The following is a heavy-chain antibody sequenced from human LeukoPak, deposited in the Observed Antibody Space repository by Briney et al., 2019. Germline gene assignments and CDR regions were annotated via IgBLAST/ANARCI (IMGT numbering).Heavy chain of an antibody. CDR1: GFSFTTFG. Sequence: PGGSLRLSCAASGFSFTTFGMHWVRQTRGKWLEWVSHISKDESNKYYADSVKGRFTISRDTSKNTLFLQMNSLRVEDTAVYYCAKDSPVLDYWGQGTLVTVSS. J-gene: IGHJ4*02. CDR3: AKDSPVLDY. CDR2: ISKDESNK. V-gene: IGHV3-30*18.